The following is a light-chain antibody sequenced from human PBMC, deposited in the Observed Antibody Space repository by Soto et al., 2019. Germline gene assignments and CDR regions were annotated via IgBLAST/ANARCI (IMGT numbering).Light chain of an antibody. Sequence: EIVLTQSPGTLSLSPGARATLSCRASQNVSSNLLVWYQQHPGQAPRLLIYGAFKRATGIPDRFSGSGSGTDFTLTLSRMEPEDGAVDCGQQYGSSPRTFGQGTKVDIK. CDR2: GAF. CDR1: QNVSSNL. J-gene: IGKJ1*01. CDR3: QQYGSSPRT. V-gene: IGKV3-20*01.